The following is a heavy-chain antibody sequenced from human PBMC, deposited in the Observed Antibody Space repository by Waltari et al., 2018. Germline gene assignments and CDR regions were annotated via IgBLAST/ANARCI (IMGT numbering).Heavy chain of an antibody. V-gene: IGHV3-74*01. D-gene: IGHD2-15*01. J-gene: IGHJ6*02. Sequence: WLCWVPQVPGKGLVWVSTITSDGSRTRYADSVKGRFTISRDNAKNTLYLQTNSLRAEDTAVYYCASHRPGGYGMDVWGHGTTVTVSS. CDR1: W. CDR2: ITSDGSRT. CDR3: ASHRPGGYGMDV.